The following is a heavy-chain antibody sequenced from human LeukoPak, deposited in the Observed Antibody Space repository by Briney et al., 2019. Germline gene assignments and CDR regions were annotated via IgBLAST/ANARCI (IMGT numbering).Heavy chain of an antibody. J-gene: IGHJ4*02. Sequence: SSETLSLTCTVSGGSISSSSYYWGWIRQPPGKGLEWIGSIYYSGSTYYNPSLKSRVTISVDTSKNQFSLKLSSVTAADTAVYYCARDATVGGWYQAYDYWGQGTLVTVSS. V-gene: IGHV4-39*07. CDR3: ARDATVGGWYQAYDY. CDR1: GGSISSSSYY. CDR2: IYYSGST. D-gene: IGHD6-19*01.